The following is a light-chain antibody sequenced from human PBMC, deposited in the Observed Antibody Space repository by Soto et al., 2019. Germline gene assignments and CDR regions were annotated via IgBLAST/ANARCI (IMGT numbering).Light chain of an antibody. V-gene: IGKV1-5*03. CDR1: QTISSW. CDR2: KAS. Sequence: DIQMTQSPSTLSASVGDRVTITCRASQTISSWLAWYQQKPGKAPKLLIYKASSLESGVPSRFSGSRSGTEFTLTISSLKTDDFATYYCQQYNSPYTFGQGTKLEIK. J-gene: IGKJ2*01. CDR3: QQYNSPYT.